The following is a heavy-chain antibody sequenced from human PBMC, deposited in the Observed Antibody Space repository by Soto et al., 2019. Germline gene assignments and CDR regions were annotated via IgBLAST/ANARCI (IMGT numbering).Heavy chain of an antibody. CDR1: GFSFSNSG. CDR3: AKDRGKIYFDY. V-gene: IGHV3-30*18. J-gene: IGHJ4*02. Sequence: QVQLVESGGGVVQPGRSLRLSCAASGFSFSNSGMHWVRQAPGKGLEWVAFISYDGSNKYYADSVKGRFTISRDNSKNTLYLQMNSLRAEDTAEYYCAKDRGKIYFDYWGQGTLVTVSS. CDR2: ISYDGSNK.